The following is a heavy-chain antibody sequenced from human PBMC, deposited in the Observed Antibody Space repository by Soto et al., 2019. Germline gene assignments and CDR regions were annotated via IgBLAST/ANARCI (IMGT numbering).Heavy chain of an antibody. CDR1: GFTFSGYD. D-gene: IGHD3-9*01. J-gene: IGHJ2*01. V-gene: IGHV3-13*01. Sequence: DVQLVESGGGLVQLGGSLRLSCEASGFTFSGYDMHWVRQAAGERLEWVSAIATSGNTYYAGSVKGRFTISRENAKNSLYLQINNVRAGDTAVYYCAREYVDWGYWYFDLWGRGTLVTVSS. CDR3: AREYVDWGYWYFDL. CDR2: IATSGNT.